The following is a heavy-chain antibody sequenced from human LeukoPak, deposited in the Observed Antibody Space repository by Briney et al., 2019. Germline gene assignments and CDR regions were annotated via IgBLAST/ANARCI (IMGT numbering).Heavy chain of an antibody. Sequence: PGGSLRLSCAASGFTVSSNYMSWVRQAPGKGLEWVSVIYSGGSTYYADSVKGRFTISRDNSKNTLYLQMNSLRAEDTAVYYCARDLRRSSSSYYYYYMDVWGKGTTVTVSS. D-gene: IGHD6-6*01. CDR2: IYSGGST. CDR3: ARDLRRSSSSYYYYYMDV. CDR1: GFTVSSNY. J-gene: IGHJ6*03. V-gene: IGHV3-66*02.